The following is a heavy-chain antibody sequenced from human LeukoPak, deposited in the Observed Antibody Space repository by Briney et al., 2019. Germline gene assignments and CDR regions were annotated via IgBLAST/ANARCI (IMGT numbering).Heavy chain of an antibody. V-gene: IGHV3-7*01. CDR3: ARDLGSIVEYSSSWSVY. D-gene: IGHD6-13*01. CDR2: IKQDGSEK. Sequence: GGSLRLSCVGSGVTFINYSMNWVRQAPGKGLEWVANIKQDGSEKYYVDSVKGRFTISRDNATTSLYLQMNSLRAEDTAVYYCARDLGSIVEYSSSWSVYWGQGTLVTVSS. CDR1: GVTFINYS. J-gene: IGHJ4*02.